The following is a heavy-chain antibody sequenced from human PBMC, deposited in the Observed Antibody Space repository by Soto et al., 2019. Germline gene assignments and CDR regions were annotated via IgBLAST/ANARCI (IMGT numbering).Heavy chain of an antibody. V-gene: IGHV3-30*18. CDR1: GFAFSSYG. J-gene: IGHJ5*02. Sequence: GGSLRLSCAASGFAFSSYGMHWVRQAPGKGLEWVAVISYDGSNKYYADSVNGRFTISRDNSKNTLYLQMNSLRAEHTAVYYCAKAVGATTDWFDPWGQGTLVTVSS. CDR2: ISYDGSNK. CDR3: AKAVGATTDWFDP. D-gene: IGHD1-26*01.